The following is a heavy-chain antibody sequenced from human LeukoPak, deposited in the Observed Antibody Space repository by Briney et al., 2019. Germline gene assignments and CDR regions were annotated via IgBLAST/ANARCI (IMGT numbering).Heavy chain of an antibody. Sequence: PGGSLRLSCAASGFTFSSYRMSWVRQAPGKGLEWVANIKQDGSEKYYVDSGKGRFATSRDNGKNSLYLQMNSMRGEDTAVYYCAGGGIAAIVFDYWGQGTLVTVSS. V-gene: IGHV3-7*04. CDR2: IKQDGSEK. J-gene: IGHJ4*02. D-gene: IGHD6-25*01. CDR3: AGGGIAAIVFDY. CDR1: GFTFSSYR.